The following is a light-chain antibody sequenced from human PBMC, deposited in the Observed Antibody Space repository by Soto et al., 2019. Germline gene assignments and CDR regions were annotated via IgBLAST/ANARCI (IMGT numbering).Light chain of an antibody. CDR1: SSVVGGYNY. CDR3: LSYDSSLSGWV. V-gene: IGLV2-14*01. Sequence: SALTQPASVSGSPGQSITISCTGTSSVVGGYNYVSWYQQHPGKAPKLLIYGNSNRPSGVPDRFSGSKSGTSASLAITGLQAEDEADYYCLSYDSSLSGWVFGGGTKLTVL. CDR2: GNS. J-gene: IGLJ3*02.